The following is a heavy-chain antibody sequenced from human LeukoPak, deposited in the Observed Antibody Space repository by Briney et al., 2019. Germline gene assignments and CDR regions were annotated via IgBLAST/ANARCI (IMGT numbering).Heavy chain of an antibody. V-gene: IGHV3-21*01. CDR3: ARDWGEYSSSSGREDYYYYYMDV. Sequence: GGSLRLSCAASGFTFSSYSMNWVRQAPGKGLEWVSSISSSSSYIYYADSVKGRFTISRDNAKNSLYLQMNSLRAEHTAVYYCARDWGEYSSSSGREDYYYYYMDVWGKGATVTVSS. D-gene: IGHD6-6*01. CDR2: ISSSSSYI. CDR1: GFTFSSYS. J-gene: IGHJ6*03.